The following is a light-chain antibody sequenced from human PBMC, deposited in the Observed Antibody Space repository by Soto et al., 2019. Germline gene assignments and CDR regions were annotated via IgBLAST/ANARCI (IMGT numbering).Light chain of an antibody. V-gene: IGKV3-15*01. Sequence: ELVMTQSPATLSASPGERATLSCRASQSVITSVAWYQQKPGQAPRLLIYGASTRATGIPARFSGSGSGTEFTLTISSLQSEDFAVYYCQHYNHWPMYTFGQGTKVEIK. J-gene: IGKJ2*01. CDR1: QSVITS. CDR2: GAS. CDR3: QHYNHWPMYT.